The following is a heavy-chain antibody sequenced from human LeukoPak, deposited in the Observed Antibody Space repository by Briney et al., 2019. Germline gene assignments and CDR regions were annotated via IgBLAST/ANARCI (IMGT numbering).Heavy chain of an antibody. J-gene: IGHJ4*02. CDR1: GFTFSSYS. CDR2: ISSSSSTI. CDR3: ARVHEQTTGAPFDY. D-gene: IGHD4-17*01. Sequence: PGGSLRLSCAASGFTFSSYSMNWVRQAPGKGLEWVSYISSSSSTIYYADSVKGRFTISRDNAKNSLYLQMNSLRAEDTAVYYCARVHEQTTGAPFDYWGQGTLVTVSS. V-gene: IGHV3-48*01.